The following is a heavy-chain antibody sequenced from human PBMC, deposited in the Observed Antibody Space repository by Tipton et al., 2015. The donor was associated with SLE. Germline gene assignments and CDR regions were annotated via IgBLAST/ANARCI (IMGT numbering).Heavy chain of an antibody. Sequence: QLVQSGPEVKKPGSSVKVSCKASGGTFSSYAISWVRQAPGQGLEWMGIINPSGGSTSYAQKFQGRVTMTRDTSTSTVYMELSSLRSEDTAVYYCAREVRFLEWLSFDYWGQGTLVTVSS. D-gene: IGHD3-3*01. V-gene: IGHV1-46*01. CDR2: INPSGGST. J-gene: IGHJ4*02. CDR1: GGTFSSYA. CDR3: AREVRFLEWLSFDY.